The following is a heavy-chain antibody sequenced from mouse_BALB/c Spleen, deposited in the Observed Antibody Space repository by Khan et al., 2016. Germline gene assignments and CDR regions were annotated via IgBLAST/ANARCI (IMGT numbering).Heavy chain of an antibody. D-gene: IGHD1-1*01. CDR3: AREVITTVVAKGRDY. Sequence: VQLQQSGPELVKPGASVKVSCKASGYAFTSYNMYWVKQSHGKSLEWIGYIDPYNGGTSYSQKFKGKATLTVDKSSSTASMHLNSLTSEDSAVYYWAREVITTVVAKGRDYWGQGTTLTVSS. CDR1: GYAFTSYN. J-gene: IGHJ2*01. CDR2: IDPYNGGT. V-gene: IGHV1S135*01.